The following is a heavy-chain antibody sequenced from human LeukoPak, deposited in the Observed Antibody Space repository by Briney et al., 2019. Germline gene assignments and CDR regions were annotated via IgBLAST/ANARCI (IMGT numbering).Heavy chain of an antibody. CDR2: INGDVTST. CDR1: GFTINTDW. D-gene: IGHD1-26*01. Sequence: GGSLRLSCAASGFTINTDWMHWVRQAPGKGPVWVSRINGDVTSTDYADSVRGRFTISRDNAKNTLYLQMNSLRAEDTAVYFCVRGRWEVLLDSWGQGTLVTVSS. CDR3: VRGRWEVLLDS. V-gene: IGHV3-74*01. J-gene: IGHJ4*02.